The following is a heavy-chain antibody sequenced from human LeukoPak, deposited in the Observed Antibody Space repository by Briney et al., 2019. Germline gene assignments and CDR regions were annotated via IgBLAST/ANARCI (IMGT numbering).Heavy chain of an antibody. CDR2: SSGGST. CDR1: GFTFSSYA. D-gene: IGHD2/OR15-2a*01. V-gene: IGHV3-23*01. Sequence: GGSLRLSCAASGFTFSSYAMNWVRQAPGKGLEWVSASSGGSTYYVDSVKGRFTISRDNAKNSLYLQMNSLRAEDTAVYYCASTASIHDYFDYWGQGTLVTVSS. CDR3: ASTASIHDYFDY. J-gene: IGHJ4*02.